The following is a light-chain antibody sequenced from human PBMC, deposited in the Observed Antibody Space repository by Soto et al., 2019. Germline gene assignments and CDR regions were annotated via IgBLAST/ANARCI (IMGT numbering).Light chain of an antibody. Sequence: QSVLTQPASVSGSPGQSITISCTGTSSDVGGYNYVSWYQQHPGKAPKLVIYEVTKRPSGVSNRFSGSKSGNTASLTISELQAEDETDYYCSSYTSTNHVVFGGGTKVTVL. CDR3: SSYTSTNHVV. CDR2: EVT. V-gene: IGLV2-14*01. CDR1: SSDVGGYNY. J-gene: IGLJ2*01.